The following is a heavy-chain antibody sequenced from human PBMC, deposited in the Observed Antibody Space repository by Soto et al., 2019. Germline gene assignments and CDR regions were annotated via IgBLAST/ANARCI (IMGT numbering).Heavy chain of an antibody. Sequence: EEQVVESGGGLVQPGGSLRLSCAASGFTFSSLSMNWVRQAPGKGLEWVSYISSSSTTIKYADSVRGRFTLSRDNAKNSLYLQMHSLRDEHTAVYDSAREDRPARMEVWGPGTTVTVSS. V-gene: IGHV3-48*02. CDR2: ISSSSTTI. D-gene: IGHD6-6*01. J-gene: IGHJ6*02. CDR3: AREDRPARMEV. CDR1: GFTFSSLS.